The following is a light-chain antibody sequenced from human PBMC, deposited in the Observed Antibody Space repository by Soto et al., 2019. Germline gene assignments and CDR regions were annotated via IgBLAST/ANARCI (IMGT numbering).Light chain of an antibody. CDR2: GAS. J-gene: IGKJ1*01. CDR1: QSVSSN. CDR3: QQYSNFWT. V-gene: IGKV3-15*01. Sequence: EVVMTQSPATLSVSPGERATLSCRASQSVSSNLAWYQHRPGQAPRLLIYGASTRATGIPARFSGSGSGTEFTLTISSLQSEDFAVYYCQQYSNFWTFGQGTKVEIK.